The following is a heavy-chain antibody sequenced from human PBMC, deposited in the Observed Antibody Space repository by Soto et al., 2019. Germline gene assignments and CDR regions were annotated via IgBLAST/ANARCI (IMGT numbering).Heavy chain of an antibody. D-gene: IGHD3-22*01. Sequence: SETLSLTCTVSGGSISSYYWSWIRQPPGKGLEWIGYIYYSGSTNYNPSLKSRVTISVDTSKNQFSLKLSSVTAADTAVYYCARDTLAYDSSGYLDYWGQGTLVTVSS. CDR2: IYYSGST. V-gene: IGHV4-59*12. CDR3: ARDTLAYDSSGYLDY. CDR1: GGSISSYY. J-gene: IGHJ4*02.